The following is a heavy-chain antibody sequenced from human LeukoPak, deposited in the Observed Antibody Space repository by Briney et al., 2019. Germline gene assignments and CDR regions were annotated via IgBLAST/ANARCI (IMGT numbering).Heavy chain of an antibody. CDR1: GFTFDDYA. J-gene: IGHJ5*02. D-gene: IGHD3-22*01. Sequence: PGGSLRLSCAASGFTFDDYAMHWVRQAPGKGLEWVAVISYDGSNKYYADSVKGRFTISRDNSKNTLYLQMNSLRAEDTAVYYCARDHRKEYYYDSSGYSFADAPFNWFDPWGQGTLVTVSS. CDR3: ARDHRKEYYYDSSGYSFADAPFNWFDP. CDR2: ISYDGSNK. V-gene: IGHV3-30-3*01.